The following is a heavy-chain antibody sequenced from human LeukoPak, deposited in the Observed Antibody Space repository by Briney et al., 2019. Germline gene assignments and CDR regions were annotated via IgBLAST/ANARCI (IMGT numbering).Heavy chain of an antibody. CDR1: GGTFSSYA. CDR2: IIPIFGTA. CDR3: ARGHCSSTSCYADY. Sequence: GASVKVSCKASGGTFSSYAISWVRQAPGQGLEWMGGIIPIFGTANYAQKFQGRVTMTRDTSTSTVYMELSSLRSEDTAVYYCARGHCSSTSCYADYWGQGTLVTVSS. V-gene: IGHV1-69*05. D-gene: IGHD2-2*01. J-gene: IGHJ4*02.